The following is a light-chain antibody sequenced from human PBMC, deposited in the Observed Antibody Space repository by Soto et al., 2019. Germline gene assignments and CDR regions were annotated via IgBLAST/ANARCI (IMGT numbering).Light chain of an antibody. Sequence: QSALTQPASVSGSPGQSITISCTGTSSDVGGYNYVSWYQQHPGKAPKLMIYDVSNRPSGVSNRFSGSKSGNTASLTISGIQAEAEADYYCSSYTSSSTRVFGGGTKLTVL. CDR2: DVS. V-gene: IGLV2-14*01. CDR3: SSYTSSSTRV. CDR1: SSDVGGYNY. J-gene: IGLJ2*01.